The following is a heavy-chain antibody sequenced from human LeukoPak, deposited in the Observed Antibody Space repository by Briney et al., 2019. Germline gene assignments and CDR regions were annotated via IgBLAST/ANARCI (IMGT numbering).Heavy chain of an antibody. D-gene: IGHD3-22*01. CDR2: ISWNSGSI. Sequence: PGGSLRLSCAASGFTFDDYAMHWVRQAPGKGLEWVSGISWNSGSIGYADSEKGRFTISRDNAKHSLYLQMNSLRAEDTALYYCAKDSYDSSGYSIYYFDYWGQGTLVTVSS. CDR3: AKDSYDSSGYSIYYFDY. V-gene: IGHV3-9*01. CDR1: GFTFDDYA. J-gene: IGHJ4*02.